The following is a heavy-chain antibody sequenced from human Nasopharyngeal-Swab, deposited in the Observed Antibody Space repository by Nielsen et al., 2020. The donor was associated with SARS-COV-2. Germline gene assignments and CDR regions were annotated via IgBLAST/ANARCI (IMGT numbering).Heavy chain of an antibody. V-gene: IGHV3-23*01. CDR1: GLTFSSYR. CDR3: AKDVRGSGRLGCMDV. Sequence: GGSLRLSCAASGLTFSSYRMNWVRQAPGKGLEWVSAISGSGGSTYYADSVKGRFNISRDNSKNTLYLQMNSLRAEDTAVYYCAKDVRGSGRLGCMDVWGQGTTVTVSS. CDR2: ISGSGGST. J-gene: IGHJ6*02. D-gene: IGHD3-10*01.